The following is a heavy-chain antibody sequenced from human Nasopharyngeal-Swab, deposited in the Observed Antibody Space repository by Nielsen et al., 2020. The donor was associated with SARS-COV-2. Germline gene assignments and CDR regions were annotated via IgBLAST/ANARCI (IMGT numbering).Heavy chain of an antibody. D-gene: IGHD2-15*01. CDR2: IRSKGNNYAT. CDR1: GFTFSDSA. CDR3: TRCGGSCYAGRDY. V-gene: IGHV3-73*01. Sequence: GESLKISCAASGFTFSDSAIHWVRQASGKGLEWVGRIRSKGNNYATAYAASVKGRFIIFRDDPTNTAYLQMNSLKTEDTAVYYCTRCGGSCYAGRDYWGQGTLVTVSS. J-gene: IGHJ4*02.